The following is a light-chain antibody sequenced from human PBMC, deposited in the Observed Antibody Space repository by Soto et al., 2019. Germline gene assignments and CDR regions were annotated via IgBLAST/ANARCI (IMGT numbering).Light chain of an antibody. Sequence: EIVLTQSPGTLSLSPGERATLSCRASQSVSNSALAWYLQKPGQAPRLLIYGASSRATGIPDRFSGSGSGTDFTLTISRLEPEDFAVYYCQLYGSSPMYTFDQGTRLEIK. V-gene: IGKV3-20*01. CDR2: GAS. J-gene: IGKJ2*01. CDR3: QLYGSSPMYT. CDR1: QSVSNSA.